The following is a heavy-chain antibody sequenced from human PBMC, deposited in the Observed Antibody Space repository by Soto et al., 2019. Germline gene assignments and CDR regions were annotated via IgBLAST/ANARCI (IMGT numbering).Heavy chain of an antibody. CDR1: GFTFSSHW. D-gene: IGHD3-10*01. Sequence: EVQLVESGGGLVQPGGSLRLSCAASGFTFSSHWMSWVRQAPGEGLEWVANIRQDGSEKYYVDSVKGRFTISRDNAKNSPSLQMSSRRAKDTAVYYCTRGPVDFGFWGQGTLVTVSS. CDR2: IRQDGSEK. CDR3: TRGPVDFGF. J-gene: IGHJ4*02. V-gene: IGHV3-7*01.